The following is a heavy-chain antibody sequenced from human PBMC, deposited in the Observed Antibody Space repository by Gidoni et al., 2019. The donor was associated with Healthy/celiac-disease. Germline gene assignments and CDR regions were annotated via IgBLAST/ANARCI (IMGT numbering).Heavy chain of an antibody. CDR2: IYYNGST. CDR1: GGPISSSSYY. Sequence: QLQLPESGPGLVKPSETLSLTCTVPGGPISSSSYYWGWLRQPPGKWLEWIGSIYYNGSTYYNPSLKSRVTISGDTSKNQFSLKLSSVTAADTAVYYCARRFRYCSSTSCYGAHFQHWGQGTLVTVSS. V-gene: IGHV4-39*01. CDR3: ARRFRYCSSTSCYGAHFQH. D-gene: IGHD2-2*01. J-gene: IGHJ1*01.